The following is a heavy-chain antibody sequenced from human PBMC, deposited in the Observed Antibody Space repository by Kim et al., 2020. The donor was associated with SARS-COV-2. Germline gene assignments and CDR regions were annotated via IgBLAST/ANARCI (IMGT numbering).Heavy chain of an antibody. V-gene: IGHV3-23*01. CDR1: GFTFSSYA. CDR2: VLDGGTTT. CDR3: AKLGSHYDNSGYYNFDY. J-gene: IGHJ4*02. D-gene: IGHD3-22*01. Sequence: GGSLRLSCAASGFTFSSYAMGWVRQTPGKGLEWVSTVLDGGTTTYYADSVRGRFTISRDNSRNLLYLQMNSLSAEDTALYYCAKLGSHYDNSGYYNFDYWGQGTLVTVSS.